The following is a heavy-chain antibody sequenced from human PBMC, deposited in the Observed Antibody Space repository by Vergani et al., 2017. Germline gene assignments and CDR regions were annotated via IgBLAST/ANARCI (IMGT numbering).Heavy chain of an antibody. CDR2: FIPMFDTS. CDR1: GSTFSSYA. CDR3: ARAPTTVVTPDWYFDL. D-gene: IGHD4-23*01. Sequence: QVQLVQSGAEVKKPGSSVKVSCKASGSTFSSYAISWVRQVPGKGLEWMGGFIPMFDTSNYAQKFQGRGTIAADESTSTAYMELNYLRSEDTAVYYCARAPTTVVTPDWYFDLWGRGTLVTVSS. J-gene: IGHJ2*01. V-gene: IGHV1-69*13.